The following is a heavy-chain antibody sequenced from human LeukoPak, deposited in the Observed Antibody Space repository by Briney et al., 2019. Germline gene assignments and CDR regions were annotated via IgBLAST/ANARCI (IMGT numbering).Heavy chain of an antibody. V-gene: IGHV3-7*01. D-gene: IGHD1-14*01. CDR3: ARGQNWNHDY. Sequence: GGSLRLSCVASGFTFSSYWMSWVRQAPGKGLEWVANIKEDGSKEYYVDSVKGRFTISRDNAKNSLYLQMNSLRAEDTAVYYCARGQNWNHDYWGQGTLVTVSS. CDR1: GFTFSSYW. CDR2: IKEDGSKE. J-gene: IGHJ4*02.